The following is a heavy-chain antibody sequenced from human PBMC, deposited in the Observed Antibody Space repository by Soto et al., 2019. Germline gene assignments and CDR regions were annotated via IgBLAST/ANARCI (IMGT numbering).Heavy chain of an antibody. CDR2: ISIDGTRT. J-gene: IGHJ5*02. Sequence: QAQLVESGGGVVQPGGSLRLSCVASGFSLYSYVIHWVRQTPGKGLEWVAVISIDGTRTYYADSVKGRFTVSRDNSKNTQYLQMFGLTIEDTAMYYCVRYLGSSDLDPWGQGTLVTVSS. CDR3: VRYLGSSDLDP. CDR1: GFSLYSYV. V-gene: IGHV3-30*01. D-gene: IGHD6-13*01.